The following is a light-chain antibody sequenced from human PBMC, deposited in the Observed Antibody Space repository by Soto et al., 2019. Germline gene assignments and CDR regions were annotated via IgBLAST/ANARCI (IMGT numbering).Light chain of an antibody. CDR1: SSDVGGYKY. J-gene: IGLJ2*01. CDR3: SSYTSSATLV. V-gene: IGLV2-14*01. Sequence: QSVLTQPASVSGSPGQSITISCTGTSSDVGGYKYVSWYQHHPDKAPKLIIHEVSSRPSGVSNRFSGSKSGNTASLTISGLQAEDEADYYCSSYTSSATLVFGGGTKVTVL. CDR2: EVS.